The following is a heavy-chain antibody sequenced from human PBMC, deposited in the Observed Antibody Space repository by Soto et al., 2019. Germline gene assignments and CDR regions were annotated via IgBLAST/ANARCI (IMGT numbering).Heavy chain of an antibody. CDR1: GHILANYY. J-gene: IGHJ4*02. V-gene: IGHV1-46*01. CDR3: ARDQDGDYGLDY. CDR2: ISPSGKTS. Sequence: QVQLVQSGAEVRKPGASVKVSCKTSGHILANYYIHWVSQAPGQGLEWMGIISPSGKTSTYAQKFQGRVTMTKDTSTSTVYMELSSLRSEDTAVYYCARDQDGDYGLDYWGQGTLVTVSS. D-gene: IGHD4-17*01.